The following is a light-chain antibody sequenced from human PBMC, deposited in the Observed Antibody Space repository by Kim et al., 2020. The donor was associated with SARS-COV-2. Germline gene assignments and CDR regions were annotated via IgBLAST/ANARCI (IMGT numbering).Light chain of an antibody. J-gene: IGKJ4*01. V-gene: IGKV3-20*01. CDR2: GAS. CDR1: QSVKNNY. Sequence: EIVLTQSPGTLSLSPGERATLSCRTSQSVKNNYVAWYQQKPDQAPRLLIYGASSRATGIPDRFSGSGSGTDFTLTISRLEPEDFAVYYCQQYGRSLTFGGGTKVDIK. CDR3: QQYGRSLT.